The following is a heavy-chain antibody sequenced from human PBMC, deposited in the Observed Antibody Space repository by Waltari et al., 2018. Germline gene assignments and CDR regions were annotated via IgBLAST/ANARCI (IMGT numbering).Heavy chain of an antibody. CDR2: IYYSGST. V-gene: IGHV4-59*01. Sequence: QVQLQESGPGLVKPSETLSLTCTVSGGSISSYYWSWIRQPPGKGLEWIGYIYYSGSTNYNPSLKSRVTISVDTSKNQFSLKLSSVTAADTAVYYCARERSGPAGNWFDPWGQGTLVTVSS. D-gene: IGHD3-10*01. CDR3: ARERSGPAGNWFDP. J-gene: IGHJ5*02. CDR1: GGSISSYY.